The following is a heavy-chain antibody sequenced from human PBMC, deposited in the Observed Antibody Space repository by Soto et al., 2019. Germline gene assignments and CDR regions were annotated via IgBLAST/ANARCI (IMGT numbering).Heavy chain of an antibody. V-gene: IGHV3-30-3*01. Sequence: PGGSLRLSCAASGFSFSSYAMHWVRQAPGKGLEWVAVISYDGSNKYYADSVEGRFTISRDNSKNTLYLQMNSLRAEDTAVYYCARDSYEYSSSSWFDPWGQGTLVTVSS. CDR3: ARDSYEYSSSSWFDP. D-gene: IGHD6-6*01. J-gene: IGHJ5*02. CDR1: GFSFSSYA. CDR2: ISYDGSNK.